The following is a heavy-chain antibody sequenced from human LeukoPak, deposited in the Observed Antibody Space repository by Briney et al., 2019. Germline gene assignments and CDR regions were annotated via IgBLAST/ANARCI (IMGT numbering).Heavy chain of an antibody. Sequence: PGGSLRLSCAASGFTFSSYETNWVRQAPGKGLEWVSYISSSGSTIYYADSVKGRFTIFRDNAKNSLYLQMNSLRAEDTAVYYCAELGITMIGGVWGKGTTVTISS. CDR3: AELGITMIGGV. CDR1: GFTFSSYE. CDR2: ISSSGSTI. J-gene: IGHJ6*04. V-gene: IGHV3-48*03. D-gene: IGHD3-10*02.